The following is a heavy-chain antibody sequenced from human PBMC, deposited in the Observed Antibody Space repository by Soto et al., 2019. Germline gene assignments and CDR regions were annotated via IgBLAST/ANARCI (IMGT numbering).Heavy chain of an antibody. CDR2: INPNRGVA. J-gene: IGHJ4*02. CDR1: GYTFTGYY. CDR3: ARGPFGSREYYFDY. V-gene: IGHV1-2*02. D-gene: IGHD6-13*01. Sequence: ASVKVSCKASGYTFTGYYMHWVRQAPGQGLEWMGRINPNRGVANYAQKFQGRVTMTADKSTSTAYMELSSLRSEDTAVYYCARGPFGSREYYFDYWGQGTLVTVSS.